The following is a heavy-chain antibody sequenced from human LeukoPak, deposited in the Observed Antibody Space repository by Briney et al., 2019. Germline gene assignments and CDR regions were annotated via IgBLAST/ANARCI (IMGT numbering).Heavy chain of an antibody. CDR1: GYSFTSYW. D-gene: IGHD3-3*01. CDR2: IYPGDSDT. Sequence: GESLKISCKGSGYSFTSYWIGWVRQMPGKGLEWMGIIYPGDSDTRYSPSFQGQVTISADKSISTAYLQWSSLKASDTAMYYCARHYYDSWSGYSPGYYYYYMDVWGKGTTVTVSS. CDR3: ARHYYDSWSGYSPGYYYYYMDV. V-gene: IGHV5-51*01. J-gene: IGHJ6*03.